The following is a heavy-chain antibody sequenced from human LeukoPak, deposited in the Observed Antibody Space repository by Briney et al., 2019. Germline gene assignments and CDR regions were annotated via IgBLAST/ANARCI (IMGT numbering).Heavy chain of an antibody. D-gene: IGHD3-10*01. J-gene: IGHJ4*02. CDR3: AKGLLWFGEFPIFDY. V-gene: IGHV3-23*01. CDR1: GFTFSSYA. Sequence: GGSLRLSCAASGFTFSSYAMSWVRQAPGKGLEWVSAISGSGGSTYYADSVKGRFTISRDNSKNTLYLQMNSLRAEDTAVYCCAKGLLWFGEFPIFDYWGQGTLVTVSS. CDR2: ISGSGGST.